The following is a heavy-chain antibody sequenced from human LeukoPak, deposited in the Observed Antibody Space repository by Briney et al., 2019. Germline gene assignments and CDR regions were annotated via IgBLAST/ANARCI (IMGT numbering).Heavy chain of an antibody. Sequence: GGSLRLSCAASGFTVSSNYMSWVRQAPGKGLEWVSVIYSGGSTYYADSVKGRFTISRDNSKNTLYLQMNSLRVEDTAVYYCARVSAAGTGFLDLWGRGTLVLVSA. J-gene: IGHJ2*01. CDR1: GFTVSSNY. V-gene: IGHV3-66*01. CDR2: IYSGGST. CDR3: ARVSAAGTGFLDL. D-gene: IGHD6-13*01.